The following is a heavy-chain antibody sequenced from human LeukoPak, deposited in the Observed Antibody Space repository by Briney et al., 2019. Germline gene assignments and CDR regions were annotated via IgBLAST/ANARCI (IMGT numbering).Heavy chain of an antibody. CDR2: IIPIFGTA. D-gene: IGHD3-16*01. Sequence: SVKVSCKASGGTFSSYAISWVRQAPGQGLEWMGGIIPIFGTANYAQKFQGRVTITADESTSTAYMELSSLRSEDTAVYYCARKGDYYYGMDVWGQGTTVTVSS. J-gene: IGHJ6*02. CDR1: GGTFSSYA. CDR3: ARKGDYYYGMDV. V-gene: IGHV1-69*13.